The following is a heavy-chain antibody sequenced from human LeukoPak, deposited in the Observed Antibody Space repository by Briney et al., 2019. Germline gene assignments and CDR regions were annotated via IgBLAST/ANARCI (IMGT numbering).Heavy chain of an antibody. CDR1: GGSISSYY. Sequence: PSETLSLTCTVSGGSISSYYWSWIRQPAGKGLEWIGRIYTSGSTNYNPSLRSRVTISVDTSKNQFSLKLSSVTAADTAVYYCASPITVAGSPVDFDHWGQGTLVTVSS. V-gene: IGHV4-4*07. J-gene: IGHJ4*02. CDR3: ASPITVAGSPVDFDH. D-gene: IGHD6-13*01. CDR2: IYTSGST.